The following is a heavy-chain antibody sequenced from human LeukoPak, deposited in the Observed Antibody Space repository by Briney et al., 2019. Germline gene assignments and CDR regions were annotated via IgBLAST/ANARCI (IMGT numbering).Heavy chain of an antibody. J-gene: IGHJ6*04. D-gene: IGHD4-17*01. V-gene: IGHV3-74*01. Sequence: GGSLRLSCAASGFTFSTYWMHRVRQVPGKGLVWVSRIKSDGSRTDYADSVKGRFSISRDNAKNMLFLQMDSLRAEDTAVYYCGRYTTTAVSHGMDVWGKGTTVIVSS. CDR2: IKSDGSRT. CDR3: GRYTTTAVSHGMDV. CDR1: GFTFSTYW.